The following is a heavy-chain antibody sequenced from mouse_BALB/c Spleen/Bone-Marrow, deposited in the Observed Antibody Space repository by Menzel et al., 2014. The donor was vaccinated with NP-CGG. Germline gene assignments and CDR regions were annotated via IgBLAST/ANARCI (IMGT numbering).Heavy chain of an antibody. V-gene: IGHV5-6*02. CDR1: GFTFSSYG. Sequence: EVMLVESGGDLVKPGGSLKLSCAAPGFTFSSYGFFWVRQTPDKRLEWVATISNGGTFTYYPDSVKGRFTISRDNAKNTLYLQMSSLKSEDTAMYYCSRRQSGNYAMDYWGQGTSVTVFS. J-gene: IGHJ4*01. CDR2: ISNGGTFT. CDR3: SRRQSGNYAMDY.